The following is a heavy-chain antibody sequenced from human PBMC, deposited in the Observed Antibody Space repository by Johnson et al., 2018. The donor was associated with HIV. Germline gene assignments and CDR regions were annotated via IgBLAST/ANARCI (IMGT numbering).Heavy chain of an antibody. CDR1: GFTFSSYG. CDR2: ISYDGSTK. CDR3: ARDEPYNLNAFDI. V-gene: IGHV3-30*03. D-gene: IGHD5-24*01. J-gene: IGHJ3*02. Sequence: QVQLVESGGGVVQPGRSLRLSCAASGFTFSSYGIYWVRQAPGKGLEWVTVISYDGSTKYYADSVKGRFTISRDNSKNTLYLQMNSLRAEDTAVYYCARDEPYNLNAFDIWGQGTVVTVSS.